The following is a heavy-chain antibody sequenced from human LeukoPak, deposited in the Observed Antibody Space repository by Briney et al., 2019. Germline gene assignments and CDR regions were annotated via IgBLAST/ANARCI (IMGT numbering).Heavy chain of an antibody. CDR1: GFSISNDW. CDR3: TLIQGWGSGSYYRDF. D-gene: IGHD3-10*01. J-gene: IGHJ4*02. V-gene: IGHV3-15*01. CDR2: VKSRSAGETT. Sequence: GSLRLSCAASGFSISNDWMSWVRQAPGKGLEWVARVKSRSAGETTDYAAPVKGRFTISRDDSKNTLYLQMNSLKTEDTAVYYCTLIQGWGSGSYYRDFWGQGTLVTVSS.